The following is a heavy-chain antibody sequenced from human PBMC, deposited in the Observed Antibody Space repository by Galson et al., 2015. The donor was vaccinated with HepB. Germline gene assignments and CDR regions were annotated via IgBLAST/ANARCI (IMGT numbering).Heavy chain of an antibody. CDR1: GYTFTGYY. V-gene: IGHV1-2*06. D-gene: IGHD2-15*01. J-gene: IGHJ6*02. CDR3: ARETGRCSGGCYSLWYYGMDV. CDR2: INPNSGGT. Sequence: SVKVSCKASGYTFTGYYMHWVRQAPGQGLEWMGRINPNSGGTNYAQKFQGRVTMTRDTSISTAYMELSRLRSDDTAVYYCARETGRCSGGCYSLWYYGMDVWGQGTTVTVSS.